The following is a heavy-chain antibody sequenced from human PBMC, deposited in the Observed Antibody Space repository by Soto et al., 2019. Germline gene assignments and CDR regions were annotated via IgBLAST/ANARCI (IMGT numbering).Heavy chain of an antibody. Sequence: QITLKESGPTLVKPTQTLTLTCTFSGFSLSTSGAGVGWIRQPPGKALEWLALIYWYDDKRYSPSLKSRLTSTTDTSKSQVVLTMTNMDPVDTATYYCAHSLYDYVWGTNWFDPWGQGTLVTVSS. CDR1: GFSLSTSGAG. CDR3: AHSLYDYVWGTNWFDP. J-gene: IGHJ5*02. D-gene: IGHD3-16*01. V-gene: IGHV2-5*01. CDR2: IYWYDDK.